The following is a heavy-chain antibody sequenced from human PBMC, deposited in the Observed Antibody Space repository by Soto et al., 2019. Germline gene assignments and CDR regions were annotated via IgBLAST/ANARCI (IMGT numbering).Heavy chain of an antibody. CDR2: ISSSGIST. CDR3: AKGTPNTVKSDS. J-gene: IGHJ4*02. CDR1: GLTFSSYV. Sequence: GFLRLSCAASGLTFSSYVMSWVRQAPGKGLEWVSTISSSGISTSHSDSVKSRFTISRDNSKNTLYLQMNSLRAEDTAVYYCAKGTPNTVKSDSWGQGTLVTVSS. D-gene: IGHD4-4*01. V-gene: IGHV3-23*01.